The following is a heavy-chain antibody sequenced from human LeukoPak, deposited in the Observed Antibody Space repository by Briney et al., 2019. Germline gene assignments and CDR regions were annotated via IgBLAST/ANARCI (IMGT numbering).Heavy chain of an antibody. V-gene: IGHV1-24*01. D-gene: IGHD1-26*01. J-gene: IGHJ4*02. CDR1: GYTLTKLS. CDR2: FDPEDGET. Sequence: GASVKVSCKVSGYTLTKLSMHWVRQAPGKGLEWIGGFDPEDGETIYAQKFQGRVTMTEDTSTDTAYMELSSLRSEDTAVYYCATTRPYSGSYYFDYWGQGTLVTVSS. CDR3: ATTRPYSGSYYFDY.